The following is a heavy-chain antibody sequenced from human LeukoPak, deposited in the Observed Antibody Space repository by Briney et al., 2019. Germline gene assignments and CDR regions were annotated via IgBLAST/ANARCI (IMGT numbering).Heavy chain of an antibody. D-gene: IGHD6-13*01. CDR1: GGSISSGSYY. V-gene: IGHV4-61*02. Sequence: PSQTLSLTCTVSGGSISSGSYYWSWIRQPAGKGLEWIGRIYTSGSTKYNTSLKSRVTISVDTSKNQFSLKLSSVTAADTAVYYCARAQGSSWFPFDYWGQGTLVTASS. CDR2: IYTSGST. CDR3: ARAQGSSWFPFDY. J-gene: IGHJ4*02.